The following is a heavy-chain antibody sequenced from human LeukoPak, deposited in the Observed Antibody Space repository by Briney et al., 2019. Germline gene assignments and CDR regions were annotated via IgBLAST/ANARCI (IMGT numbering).Heavy chain of an antibody. CDR3: ARDGLYATTETTDAFDI. V-gene: IGHV4-4*02. CDR2: IYHSGST. CDR1: GGSISSSNW. D-gene: IGHD1-1*01. Sequence: SGTLSLTCAVSGGSISSSNWWSWVRQPPGKGLEWIGEIYHSGSTNYNPSLKSRVTISVDKSKNQFSLNLSSVTAADTAVYYCARDGLYATTETTDAFDIWGQGTMVTVSS. J-gene: IGHJ3*02.